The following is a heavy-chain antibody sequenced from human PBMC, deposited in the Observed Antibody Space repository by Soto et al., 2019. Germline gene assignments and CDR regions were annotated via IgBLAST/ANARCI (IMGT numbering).Heavy chain of an antibody. J-gene: IGHJ6*03. Sequence: GASVKVSCKASVYTFTSYDINWVRQATGQGLEWMGWMNPNSGNTGYAQKFQGRVTMTRNTSISTAYMELSSLRSEDTAVYYCARGPREYDFWSGYYPDYYYMDVWGKGTTVTVSS. CDR3: ARGPREYDFWSGYYPDYYYMDV. CDR1: VYTFTSYD. CDR2: MNPNSGNT. D-gene: IGHD3-3*01. V-gene: IGHV1-8*01.